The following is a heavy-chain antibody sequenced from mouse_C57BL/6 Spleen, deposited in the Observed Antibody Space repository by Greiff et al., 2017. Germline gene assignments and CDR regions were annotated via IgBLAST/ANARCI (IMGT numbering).Heavy chain of an antibody. Sequence: QLQESGPELVKPGASVKMSCKASGYTFTDYNMHWVKQSHGKSLEWIGYINPNNGGTSYNQKFKGKATLTVNKSSSTAYMELRSLTSEDSAVYYGAREGYYYGSRRFDVWGTGTTVTVSS. D-gene: IGHD1-1*01. CDR1: GYTFTDYN. J-gene: IGHJ1*03. CDR3: AREGYYYGSRRFDV. V-gene: IGHV1-22*01. CDR2: INPNNGGT.